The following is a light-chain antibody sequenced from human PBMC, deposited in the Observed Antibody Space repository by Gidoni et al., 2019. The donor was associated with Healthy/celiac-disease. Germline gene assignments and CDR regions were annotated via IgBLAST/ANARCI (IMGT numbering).Light chain of an antibody. CDR2: AAS. J-gene: IGKJ1*01. CDR1: QSLDRF. CDR3: QQSQGTPWT. V-gene: IGKV1-39*01. Sequence: DVQMTQSPSSLSATVGDRVTITCWASQSLDRFLNWYQQIPGKAPKLLIYAASTLQSGVPSRFSGSGSGTQFTLTITSLHPEDSATYFCQQSQGTPWTFGQGTKVEIK.